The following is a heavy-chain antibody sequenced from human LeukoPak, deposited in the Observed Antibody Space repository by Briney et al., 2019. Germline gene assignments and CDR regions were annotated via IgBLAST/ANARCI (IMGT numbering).Heavy chain of an antibody. CDR2: ISWNSGSI. V-gene: IGHV3-9*01. D-gene: IGHD4-17*01. J-gene: IGHJ1*01. CDR1: GFTFSSYA. Sequence: GGSLRLSCAASGFTFSSYAMHWVRQAPGKGLEWVSGISWNSGSIGYADSVKGRFTISRENAKNSLYLQMNSLRAGDTAVYYCARGAGTETTYFQHWGQGTLVTVSS. CDR3: ARGAGTETTYFQH.